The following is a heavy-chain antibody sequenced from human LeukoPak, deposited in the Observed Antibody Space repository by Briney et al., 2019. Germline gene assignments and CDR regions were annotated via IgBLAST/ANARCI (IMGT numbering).Heavy chain of an antibody. J-gene: IGHJ4*02. V-gene: IGHV4-34*01. Sequence: PSETLSLTCAVYGGSFSGYYWSWIRQPPGKGLEWIGEINHSGSTNYNPSLKSRVTISVDTSKNQFSLKLSSVTAADTAVYYCARVPSNSPPDYWGQGTLVTVSS. CDR1: GGSFSGYY. CDR3: ARVPSNSPPDY. CDR2: INHSGST.